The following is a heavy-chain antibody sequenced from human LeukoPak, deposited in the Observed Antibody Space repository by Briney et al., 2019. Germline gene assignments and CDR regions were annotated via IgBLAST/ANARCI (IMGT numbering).Heavy chain of an antibody. Sequence: SETLSLTCTVSGGSVSSTSCYWGWIRQSPEKGLEWIASIYYSGSTYYNPSLKSRVTISVDTSKNQFSLKLTSVTAADTAIYYCTRQNLDQTDFDYWGQGALVTVSS. CDR2: IYYSGST. J-gene: IGHJ4*02. CDR1: GGSVSSTSCY. V-gene: IGHV4-39*01. CDR3: TRQNLDQTDFDY. D-gene: IGHD1-1*01.